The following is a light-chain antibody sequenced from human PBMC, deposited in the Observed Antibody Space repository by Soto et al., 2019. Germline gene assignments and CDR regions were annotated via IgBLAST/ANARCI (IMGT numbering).Light chain of an antibody. CDR1: QSVSSSY. J-gene: IGKJ5*01. CDR2: GAS. Sequence: IVLTQSPCTLSLSPGERATLSCRSSQSVSSSYLAWYPTKTGQAPRLRIYGASSRATGIPDRLSGSWSGTDFNLTISRLEPEDVAVYYCQQYGSSPITFGQGTRLEIK. V-gene: IGKV3-20*01. CDR3: QQYGSSPIT.